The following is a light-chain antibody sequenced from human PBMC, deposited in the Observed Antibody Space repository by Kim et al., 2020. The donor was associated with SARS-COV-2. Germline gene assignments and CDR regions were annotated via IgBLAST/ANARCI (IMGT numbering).Light chain of an antibody. Sequence: SVLTQPLSASGTPGQRVTISCSGSVSNIGSNTVNWYQQLPGTAPKLIIHSTNHRPFGVPDRFSGSKSGTAASLAISGRRSEDEGDFHYESWDGGLNGWVFGGGTQLTVL. J-gene: IGLJ3*02. CDR2: STN. V-gene: IGLV1-44*01. CDR1: VSNIGSNT. CDR3: ESWDGGLNGWV.